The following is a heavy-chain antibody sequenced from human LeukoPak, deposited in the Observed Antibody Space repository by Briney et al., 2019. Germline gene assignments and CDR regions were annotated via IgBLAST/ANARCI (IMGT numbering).Heavy chain of an antibody. Sequence: GGSLRLSCAASGFTFNYAWMSWVRQAPGKGLEWVGRIKSKPDGETTDYAAPVKGRFTISRDDSKNTLYLQMNSLKTEDTALYYCTTAPSGYAYMNGWHLDYWGQGALVTVSS. D-gene: IGHD5-18*01. CDR2: IKSKPDGETT. CDR1: GFTFNYAW. J-gene: IGHJ4*02. CDR3: TTAPSGYAYMNGWHLDY. V-gene: IGHV3-15*01.